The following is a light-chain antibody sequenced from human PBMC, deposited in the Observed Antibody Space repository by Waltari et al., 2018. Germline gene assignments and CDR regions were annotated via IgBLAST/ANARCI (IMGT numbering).Light chain of an antibody. CDR1: SSNVGSNS. CDR3: AAWEDSLNGVL. J-gene: IGLJ2*01. Sequence: QSMLTQPPSASGTPGQRVTLSCSGSSSNVGSNSVNWFQHLPGAAPKLLIYDYDQRPSGVPDRFSGSKSGTSASLVISGLQSDDEADYYCAAWEDSLNGVLFGGGTKLTVL. CDR2: DYD. V-gene: IGLV1-44*01.